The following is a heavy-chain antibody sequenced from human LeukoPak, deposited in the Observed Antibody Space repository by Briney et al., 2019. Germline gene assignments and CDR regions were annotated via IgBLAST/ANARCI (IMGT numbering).Heavy chain of an antibody. Sequence: GGSLRLSCAASGFTFGSYGMHWVRQAPGKGLEWVAVIWYDGSNKYYADSVKGRFTISRDNSKNALYLQMNSLRAEDTAVYYCAKAVVAAAAGYFDYWGQGTLVTVSS. J-gene: IGHJ4*02. CDR1: GFTFGSYG. CDR2: IWYDGSNK. CDR3: AKAVVAAAAGYFDY. V-gene: IGHV3-30*02. D-gene: IGHD6-13*01.